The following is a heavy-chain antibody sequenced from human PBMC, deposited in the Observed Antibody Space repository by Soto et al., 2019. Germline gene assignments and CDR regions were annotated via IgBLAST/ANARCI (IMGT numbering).Heavy chain of an antibody. CDR1: GFTFSSYA. J-gene: IGHJ6*02. V-gene: IGHV3-30-3*01. CDR2: ISYDGSNK. D-gene: IGHD5-18*01. CDR3: ARAQVDTAMVLYYYYGMDV. Sequence: GGSLRLSCAASGFTFSSYAMHWVRQAPGKGLEWVAVISYDGSNKYYADSVKGRFTISRDNSKNTLYLQMNSLRAEDTAVYYCARAQVDTAMVLYYYYGMDVWGQGTTVTVS.